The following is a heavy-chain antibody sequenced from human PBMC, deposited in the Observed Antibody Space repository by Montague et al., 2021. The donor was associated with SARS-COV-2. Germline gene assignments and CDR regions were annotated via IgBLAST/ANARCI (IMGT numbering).Heavy chain of an antibody. Sequence: SETLSLTCTVSGGSLSSDYWSWIWQPPGKGLEWIGYIYYRGSTNYNPSLKSRVTLSVDTSKNQFSLKVYSVTAADTAVYYCARERQYNWFDPWGQGTLVTVSS. CDR1: GGSLSSDY. CDR3: ARERQYNWFDP. CDR2: IYYRGST. J-gene: IGHJ5*02. V-gene: IGHV4-59*01. D-gene: IGHD6-19*01.